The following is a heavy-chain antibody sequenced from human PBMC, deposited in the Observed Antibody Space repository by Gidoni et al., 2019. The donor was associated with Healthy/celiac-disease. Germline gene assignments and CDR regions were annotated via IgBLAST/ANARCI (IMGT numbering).Heavy chain of an antibody. V-gene: IGHV3-33*01. CDR1: GFTFSSYG. Sequence: QVQLVESGGGVVQPGRSLRLSCAASGFTFSSYGMPWVRPPPGKGLEWVAVIWYDGSNKYYADSVKGRFTISRDNSKNTLYLQMNSLRAEDTAVYYCARERGLHCSGGSCYSRSNYYYYGMDVWGQGTTVTVSS. D-gene: IGHD2-15*01. J-gene: IGHJ6*02. CDR2: IWYDGSNK. CDR3: ARERGLHCSGGSCYSRSNYYYYGMDV.